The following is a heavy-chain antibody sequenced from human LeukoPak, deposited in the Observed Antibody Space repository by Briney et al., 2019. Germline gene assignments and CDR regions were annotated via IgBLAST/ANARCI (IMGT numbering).Heavy chain of an antibody. CDR3: ARRGETRSSDYYQYYYYGMDV. CDR1: GYTFTGYY. V-gene: IGHV1-2*02. CDR2: INPNSGGA. Sequence: GASVKVSCKASGYTFTGYYMHWVRQAPGQGLEWMGWINPNSGGANYAQKFQGRVTMTRDTSISTAYMELSRLRSDDTAVYYCARRGETRSSDYYQYYYYGMDVWGQGTTVTVSS. D-gene: IGHD3-22*01. J-gene: IGHJ6*02.